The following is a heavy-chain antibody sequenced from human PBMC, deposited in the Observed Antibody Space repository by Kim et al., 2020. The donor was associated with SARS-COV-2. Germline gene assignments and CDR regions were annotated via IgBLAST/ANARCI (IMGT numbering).Heavy chain of an antibody. CDR3: ASRRYTGTYCYFDY. J-gene: IGHJ4*02. Sequence: YADSVKVRFTITRDNAKSTLYLQMNSLRAENTAVYYCASRRYTGTYCYFDYWGQGTLVTVSS. V-gene: IGHV3-74*01. D-gene: IGHD1-26*01.